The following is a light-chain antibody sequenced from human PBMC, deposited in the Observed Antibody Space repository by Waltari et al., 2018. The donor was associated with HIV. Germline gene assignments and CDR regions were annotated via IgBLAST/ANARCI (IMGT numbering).Light chain of an antibody. CDR3: GTWDNSLSAWV. CDR1: TSIIGNNF. V-gene: IGLV1-51*01. Sequence: QSVLTQPPSVSAAPGQKVTISCSGSTSIIGNNFVSWYQQFPGTAPKLLIYDNHKRPSGIPDRFSGSRSGTSATLGITGLQTGDEAEYYCGTWDNSLSAWVFGGGTKVTVL. J-gene: IGLJ3*02. CDR2: DNH.